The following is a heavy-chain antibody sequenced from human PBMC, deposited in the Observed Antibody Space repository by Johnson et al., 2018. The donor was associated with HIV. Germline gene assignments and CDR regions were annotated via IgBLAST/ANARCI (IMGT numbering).Heavy chain of an antibody. D-gene: IGHD3-22*01. CDR2: IKYDGIEI. J-gene: IGHJ3*02. CDR3: AKDQYDYDSSGYPTWAFDI. V-gene: IGHV3-7*01. CDR1: GFTFSSYA. Sequence: EVQVVESGGGVVQPGRSLRLSCAASGFTFSSYAMHWVRQAPGKGPQWLANIKYDGIEIYYDDSVKGRFTISRDNAKNALYLQMNSLRAEDTAVYYCAKDQYDYDSSGYPTWAFDIWGRGTMVTASS.